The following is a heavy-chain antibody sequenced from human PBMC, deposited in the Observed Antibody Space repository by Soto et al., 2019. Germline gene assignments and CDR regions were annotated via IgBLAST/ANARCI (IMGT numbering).Heavy chain of an antibody. J-gene: IGHJ6*02. CDR1: GGTFSSYA. V-gene: IGHV1-69*01. D-gene: IGHD2-2*01. CDR3: ATSQGSSTGVEIYYYYYYGMDV. CDR2: IIPISGTA. Sequence: QVQLVQSGAEVKKPGSSVKVSCKASGGTFSSYAISWVRQAPGQGLEWMGGIIPISGTANYAQKFQGRVKITADEATSTVYMELSSLRSEDTAVYFCATSQGSSTGVEIYYYYYYGMDVWGQGTTVTVSS.